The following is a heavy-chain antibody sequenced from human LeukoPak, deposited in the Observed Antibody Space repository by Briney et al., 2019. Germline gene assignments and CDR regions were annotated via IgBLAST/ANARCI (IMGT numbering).Heavy chain of an antibody. D-gene: IGHD3-22*01. CDR3: AREGTKNNYDSSGPSDAFDI. CDR2: IRYDGTKQ. J-gene: IGHJ3*02. V-gene: IGHV3-30*02. CDR1: GFTFSNHG. Sequence: GGSLRLSCGASGFTFSNHGMQWVRQAPGKGLEWVAFIRYDGTKQFYADSVKGRCTVSRDNSKNTLYLQMNSLRAEDTALYYCAREGTKNNYDSSGPSDAFDIWGQGTMVTVSS.